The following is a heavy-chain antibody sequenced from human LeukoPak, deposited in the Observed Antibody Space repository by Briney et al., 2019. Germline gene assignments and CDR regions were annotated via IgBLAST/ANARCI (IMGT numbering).Heavy chain of an antibody. CDR3: ARDHPSGRGYYFDY. V-gene: IGHV1-69*13. D-gene: IGHD1-26*01. J-gene: IGHJ4*02. CDR2: IIPIFGTA. Sequence: ASVKVSCKASGGTFSSYAISWVRQAPGQGLEWMGGIIPIFGTANYAQKFQGRVTVTADESTSTAYMELSSLRSEDTAVYYCARDHPSGRGYYFDYWGQGTLVTVSS. CDR1: GGTFSSYA.